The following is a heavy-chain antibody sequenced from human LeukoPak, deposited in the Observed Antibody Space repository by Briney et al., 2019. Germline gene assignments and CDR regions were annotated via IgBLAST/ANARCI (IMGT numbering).Heavy chain of an antibody. CDR3: ARDPTSPWISVRNNWFDP. Sequence: SVKVSCKASGGTFSSYAISWVRQAPGQGLEWMGGIIPIFGTANYAQKFQGRVTITADESTSTAYMELSSLRSEDTAVYYCARDPTSPWISVRNNWFDPWGQGTLVTVSS. CDR1: GGTFSSYA. V-gene: IGHV1-69*13. D-gene: IGHD2-2*03. CDR2: IIPIFGTA. J-gene: IGHJ5*02.